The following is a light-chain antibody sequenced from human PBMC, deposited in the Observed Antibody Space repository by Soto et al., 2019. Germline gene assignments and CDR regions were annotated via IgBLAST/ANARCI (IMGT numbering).Light chain of an antibody. CDR2: EVS. CDR3: SCFAV. CDR1: SSDVGGYNY. V-gene: IGLV2-8*01. J-gene: IGLJ2*01. Sequence: QSALTQPPSASGSPGQSVTISCTGTSSDVGGYNYVSWYQQHPGKAPKLMIYEVSKRPSGVPDRFSGSKSGNTASLTVSGLQAEDEADYYCSCFAVFGGGTKLTVL.